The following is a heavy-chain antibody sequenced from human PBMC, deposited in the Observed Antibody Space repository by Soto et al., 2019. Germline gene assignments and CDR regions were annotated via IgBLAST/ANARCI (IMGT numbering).Heavy chain of an antibody. J-gene: IGHJ4*02. CDR3: ARYSSSWDNFDY. Sequence: PSETLSLTCTVSGGSISSYYWSWIRQPPGKGLEWIGYIYYSGSTNYNPSLKSRVTISVDTSKNQFSLKLSSVTAADTAVYYCARYSSSWDNFDYWGQGTLVTVSS. CDR2: IYYSGST. D-gene: IGHD6-13*01. V-gene: IGHV4-59*01. CDR1: GGSISSYY.